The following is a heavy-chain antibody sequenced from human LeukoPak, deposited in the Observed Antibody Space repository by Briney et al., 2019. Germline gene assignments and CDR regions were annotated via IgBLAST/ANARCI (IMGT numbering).Heavy chain of an antibody. J-gene: IGHJ3*02. CDR1: GGSISSYY. V-gene: IGHV4-59*01. CDR2: IYYSGST. CDR3: ARDLGGTDAFDI. D-gene: IGHD3-16*01. Sequence: SETLSLTCTVSGGSISSYYWSWIRQPPGKGLEWIGYIYYSGSTNYNPSLKSRVTISVDTSKNQFSLKLSSVTAADTAVYYCARDLGGTDAFDIWGQGTMVTVSS.